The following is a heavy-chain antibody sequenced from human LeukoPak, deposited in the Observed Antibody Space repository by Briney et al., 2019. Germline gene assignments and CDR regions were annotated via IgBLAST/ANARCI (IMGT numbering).Heavy chain of an antibody. D-gene: IGHD3-10*01. CDR3: ARALIPITMVRGVVYYYYGMDV. V-gene: IGHV4-59*01. J-gene: IGHJ6*02. CDR2: IYYSGST. CDR1: GGSISSYY. Sequence: PSETLSLTCTVSGGSISSYYWSWIRQPPGKGLEWIGYIYYSGSTNYNPSLKSRVTISVDTSKNQFSLKLSSVTAADTAVYYCARALIPITMVRGVVYYYYGMDVWGQGTTVTDSS.